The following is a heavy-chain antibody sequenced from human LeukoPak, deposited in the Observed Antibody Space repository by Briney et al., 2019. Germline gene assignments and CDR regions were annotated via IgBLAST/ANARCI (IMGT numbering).Heavy chain of an antibody. CDR2: ISSSSSYI. CDR3: ARESYYDSSGYRLIYGMDV. J-gene: IGHJ6*02. CDR1: GFTFSSYS. V-gene: IGHV3-21*01. D-gene: IGHD3-22*01. Sequence: PGGSLRLSCAASGFTFSSYSMNWVRQAPGKGLEWVSSISSSSSYIYYADSVKGRFTISRDNAKNSLYLQMNSLRAEDTAVYYCARESYYDSSGYRLIYGMDVWGQGTTVTVSS.